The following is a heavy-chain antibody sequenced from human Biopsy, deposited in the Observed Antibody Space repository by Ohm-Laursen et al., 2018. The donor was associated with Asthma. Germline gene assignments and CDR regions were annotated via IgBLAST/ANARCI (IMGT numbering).Heavy chain of an antibody. Sequence: SLRLSCTASGFAVIRDHMFWVRQAPGKGLEWVSVIYSGGTSHTADSVRGRFTISSDYSKNTLYLQMHSLRAEDTAVYYCARGDSSNWSHYYFDYWGQGTLVTVSS. CDR2: IYSGGTS. V-gene: IGHV3-53*01. CDR1: GFAVIRDH. CDR3: ARGDSSNWSHYYFDY. D-gene: IGHD3-22*01. J-gene: IGHJ4*02.